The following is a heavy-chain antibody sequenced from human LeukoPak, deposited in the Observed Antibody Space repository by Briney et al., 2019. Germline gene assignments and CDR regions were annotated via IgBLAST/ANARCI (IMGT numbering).Heavy chain of an antibody. CDR1: GGSVSSYH. D-gene: IGHD2-21*02. CDR2: IYTSGST. V-gene: IGHV4-4*07. J-gene: IGHJ5*02. Sequence: PLETLSLTCTVSGGSVSSYHWSWIRQPAGKGLEWIGRIYTSGSTNYNPSLKSRVTISVDKSKNQFSLRLSSVTAADTAVYYCATEPHTVTAFNWFDPWGQGTLVTVSS. CDR3: ATEPHTVTAFNWFDP.